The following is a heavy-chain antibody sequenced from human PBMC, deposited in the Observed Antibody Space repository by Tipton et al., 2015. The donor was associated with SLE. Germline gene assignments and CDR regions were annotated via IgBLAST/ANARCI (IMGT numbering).Heavy chain of an antibody. CDR2: IYYTGST. CDR3: AREGLGNGFDI. Sequence: TLSLTCTVSGGSISSSSYYWSWIRQPPGKGLEWIGYIYYTGSTYYNPSLKSRVTISVDTSKNQFSLKLSSVTAADTAVYYCAREGLGNGFDIWGQGTMVTVSS. D-gene: IGHD7-27*01. V-gene: IGHV4-61*01. CDR1: GGSISSSSYY. J-gene: IGHJ3*02.